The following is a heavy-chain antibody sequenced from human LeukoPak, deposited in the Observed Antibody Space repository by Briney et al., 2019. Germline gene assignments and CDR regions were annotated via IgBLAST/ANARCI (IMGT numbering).Heavy chain of an antibody. J-gene: IGHJ4*02. CDR2: ISAYNGNT. CDR3: ARDRLAIVVVPFFDY. D-gene: IGHD2-2*01. V-gene: IGHV1-18*04. CDR1: GYTFTSYG. Sequence: ASVKVSCKASGYTFTSYGISWVRQAPGQGLEWMGWISAYNGNTNYAQKLQGRVTMTTDTSTSTAYMELRSLRSDDTAVYYCARDRLAIVVVPFFDYWGQGTLVTVSS.